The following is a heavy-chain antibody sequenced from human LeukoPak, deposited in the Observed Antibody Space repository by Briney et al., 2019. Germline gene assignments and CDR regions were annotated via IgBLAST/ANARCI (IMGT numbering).Heavy chain of an antibody. V-gene: IGHV3-23*01. CDR1: GFTFRTYA. CDR3: AKDREIFGVVMDYFDY. D-gene: IGHD3-3*01. J-gene: IGHJ4*02. Sequence: GGSLRLSCAASGFTFRTYALRWVRQAPGKGLEWESAITGRGGSTYYADSVQGRFTISRNNSNNPLYLQMNLLRAEDKAVSSCAKDREIFGVVMDYFDYWGQGTLVTVSS. CDR2: ITGRGGST.